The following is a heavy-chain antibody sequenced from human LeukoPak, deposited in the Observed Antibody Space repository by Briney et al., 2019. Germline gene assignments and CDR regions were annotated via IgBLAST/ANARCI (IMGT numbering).Heavy chain of an antibody. J-gene: IGHJ4*02. CDR2: IHYSGST. Sequence: SETLSLTCAVSGGSISSSDWWSWVRQPPGKGLEWIGYIHYSGSTTYNPSLKSRAIISIDPSKHQFSLSLSSVTAADTAVYYCARGQGSGSSWAFDYWGQGTLVTVSS. V-gene: IGHV4-4*02. CDR3: ARGQGSGSSWAFDY. CDR1: GGSISSSDW. D-gene: IGHD1-26*01.